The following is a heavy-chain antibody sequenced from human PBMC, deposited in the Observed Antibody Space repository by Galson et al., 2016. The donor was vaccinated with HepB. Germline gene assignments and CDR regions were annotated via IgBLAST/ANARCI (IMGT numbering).Heavy chain of an antibody. CDR2: INQDRTEK. Sequence: SLSLSCAASGFTFSNYFLSWVRRAPGKGLEWLANINQDRTEKHYVDSVKGRFTISRDNAKNSLYLQMNSLRAEDTAIYYCARSSRWDCDYWGQGTRVTVSS. D-gene: IGHD1-26*01. CDR1: GFTFSNYF. CDR3: ARSSRWDCDY. V-gene: IGHV3-7*03. J-gene: IGHJ4*02.